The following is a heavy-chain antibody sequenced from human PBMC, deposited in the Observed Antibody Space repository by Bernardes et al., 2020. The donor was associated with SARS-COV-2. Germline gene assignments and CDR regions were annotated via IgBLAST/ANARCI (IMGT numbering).Heavy chain of an antibody. D-gene: IGHD5-12*01. CDR3: ARRGWLANSYAFDL. V-gene: IGHV5-51*01. CDR1: GYTFTNYW. Sequence: GESLKISCRGSGYTFTNYWIGWVRQMPGKGLEWMGLIYPADSDTRYSPSFQGHVTISADKSINTAYLQWSRLKASDTAMYYCARRGWLANSYAFDLWGQWTMVTVSS. J-gene: IGHJ3*01. CDR2: IYPADSDT.